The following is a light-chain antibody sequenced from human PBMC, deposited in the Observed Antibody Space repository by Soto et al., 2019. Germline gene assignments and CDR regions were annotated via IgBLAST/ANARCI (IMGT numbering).Light chain of an antibody. V-gene: IGKV3D-20*02. CDR3: QQRTSRPPFT. CDR2: GSS. CDR1: HSIISTY. J-gene: IGKJ2*01. Sequence: EIVLTQSPATLSVSPGETATLSCRASHSIISTYLAWFQLKPGLAPRLLIYGSSNRATGIPDRFSGSGSGTDFTLTISRLEPEDFAVYYCQQRTSRPPFTFGQGTKLEI.